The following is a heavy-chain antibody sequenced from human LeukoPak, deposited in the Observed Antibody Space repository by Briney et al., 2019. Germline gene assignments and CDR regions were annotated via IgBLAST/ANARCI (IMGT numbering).Heavy chain of an antibody. J-gene: IGHJ3*02. Sequence: GRSLRLSCAASGFTLSSYGMHWVRQAPGKGLEWVAVISYDGSNKYYADSVKGRFTISRDNSKNTLYLQMNSLRAEDTAVYYCAKVFIVGATRDAFDIWGQGTMVTVSS. CDR2: ISYDGSNK. CDR3: AKVFIVGATRDAFDI. D-gene: IGHD1-26*01. CDR1: GFTLSSYG. V-gene: IGHV3-30*18.